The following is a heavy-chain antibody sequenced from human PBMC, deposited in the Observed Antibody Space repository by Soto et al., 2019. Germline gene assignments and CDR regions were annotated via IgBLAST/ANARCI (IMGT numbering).Heavy chain of an antibody. J-gene: IGHJ4*02. V-gene: IGHV4-34*01. CDR1: GGSFSGYY. Sequence: SETLSLTCAVYGGSFSGYYWSWIRQPPGKGLEWIGEINHSGSTNYNPSLKSRVTISVDTSKNQFSLKLSSVTAADTAVYYCARVTYYYGSGSYYNGDYYFDYWGQGTLVTVSS. CDR2: INHSGST. D-gene: IGHD3-10*01. CDR3: ARVTYYYGSGSYYNGDYYFDY.